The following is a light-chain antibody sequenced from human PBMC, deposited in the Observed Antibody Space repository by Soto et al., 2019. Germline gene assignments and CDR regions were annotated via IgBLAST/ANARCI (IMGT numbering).Light chain of an antibody. V-gene: IGLV2-14*01. Sequence: QSALTQPASVSGSPGQSITISCTGTSGDIGSYNRVSWYQQHPGKAPKLIIYEVTDRPSGVSNRFSGSKSGNTASLTIYGLQAEDEAEYYCSSYTNINTGAWVFGTGTKLTVL. J-gene: IGLJ1*01. CDR3: SSYTNINTGAWV. CDR1: SGDIGSYNR. CDR2: EVT.